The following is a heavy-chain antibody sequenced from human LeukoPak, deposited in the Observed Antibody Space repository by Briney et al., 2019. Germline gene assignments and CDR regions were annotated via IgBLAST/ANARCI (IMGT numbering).Heavy chain of an antibody. D-gene: IGHD3-3*01. V-gene: IGHV1-69*13. CDR2: IIPIFGTA. J-gene: IGHJ6*03. CDR3: ARVFLEWLLYGPHYYYYYYMDV. Sequence: ASVKVSCKASGGTFSSYAISWVRQAPGQGLDWMGGIIPIFGTANYAQKFQGRVTMTADESTSTAYMELSSLRSEDTAVYYCARVFLEWLLYGPHYYYYYYMDVWGKGTTVTVSS. CDR1: GGTFSSYA.